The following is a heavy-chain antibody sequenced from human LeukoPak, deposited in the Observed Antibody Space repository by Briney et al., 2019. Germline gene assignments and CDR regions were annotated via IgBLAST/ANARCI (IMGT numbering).Heavy chain of an antibody. CDR2: ISAYNGNT. D-gene: IGHD1-26*01. V-gene: IGHV1-18*01. J-gene: IGHJ4*02. Sequence: ASVKVSCKASGYTFTSYGVTWVRQAPGQGLEWMGWISAYNGNTNYAQKLQDRVTMTTDTSTSTAYMELGSLRSDDTAVYYCARDDILGAAPDYWGQGTRVTVSS. CDR1: GYTFTSYG. CDR3: ARDDILGAAPDY.